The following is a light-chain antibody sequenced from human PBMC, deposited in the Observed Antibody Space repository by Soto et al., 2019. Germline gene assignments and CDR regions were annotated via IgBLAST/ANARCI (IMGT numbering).Light chain of an antibody. Sequence: EVVMTQSPATLSVSPGERATPSCRASQSVTSNYLAWYQQKPGQAPRLLIYGISTRATGVPDRFSGSGSGTDYTLTISRLEPEDFAVYYCQQYTDWPLTFGQGTKVDIK. CDR3: QQYTDWPLT. V-gene: IGKV3-20*01. CDR1: QSVTSNY. CDR2: GIS. J-gene: IGKJ1*01.